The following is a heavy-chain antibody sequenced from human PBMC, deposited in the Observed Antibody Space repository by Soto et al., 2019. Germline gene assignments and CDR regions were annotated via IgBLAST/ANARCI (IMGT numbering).Heavy chain of an antibody. J-gene: IGHJ4*02. Sequence: SETLSLTCTVSGGSISSGGYYWSWIRQHPGKGLEWIGYIYYSGSTYYNPSLKSRVTISVDTSKNQFSLKLSSVTAADTAVYYCARVQILRVDTAMVTYFDYWGQGTLVTVSS. CDR2: IYYSGST. CDR1: GGSISSGGYY. CDR3: ARVQILRVDTAMVTYFDY. D-gene: IGHD5-18*01. V-gene: IGHV4-31*03.